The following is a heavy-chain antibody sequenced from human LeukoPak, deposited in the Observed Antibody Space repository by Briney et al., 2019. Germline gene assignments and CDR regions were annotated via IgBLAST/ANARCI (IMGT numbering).Heavy chain of an antibody. CDR1: GFTFSSYS. V-gene: IGHV3-48*04. Sequence: PGGSLRLSCAASGFTFSSYSMNWVRQAPGKGLEWVSYISSSSSTIYYADSVKGRFTISRDNAKNSLYLQMNSLRAEDTALYYCAKDRSGSYWIYDNWFDPWGQGTLVTVSS. CDR3: AKDRSGSYWIYDNWFDP. J-gene: IGHJ5*02. D-gene: IGHD1-26*01. CDR2: ISSSSSTI.